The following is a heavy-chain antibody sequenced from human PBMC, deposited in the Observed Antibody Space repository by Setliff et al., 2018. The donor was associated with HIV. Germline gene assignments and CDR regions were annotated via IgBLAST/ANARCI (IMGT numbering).Heavy chain of an antibody. CDR3: ARVTVELYHDDARGFDP. Sequence: SETLSLTCTVSGHSITSGGYFWSWIRQHPGKGLEWVGYIYYSGSTYYNPSLKSRVTISLDTSKKQFSLKLSSVTAADTAVYYCARVTVELYHDDARGFDPWGQGTLVTVSS. J-gene: IGHJ5*02. CDR1: GHSITSGGYF. V-gene: IGHV4-31*03. CDR2: IYYSGST. D-gene: IGHD3-22*01.